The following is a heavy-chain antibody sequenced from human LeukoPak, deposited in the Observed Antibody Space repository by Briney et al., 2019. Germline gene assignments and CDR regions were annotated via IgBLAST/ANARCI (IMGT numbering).Heavy chain of an antibody. CDR2: INPSGGGT. CDR3: ARSFGSSWYFHYYYGMDV. Sequence: EASVKVSCKASGYTFTSYYMHWVRQAPGQGLEWMGIINPSGGGTSYAQKFQGRVTMTRDTSTSTVYMELSSLRSEDTAVYYCARSFGSSWYFHYYYGMDVWGQGTTVTVSS. CDR1: GYTFTSYY. V-gene: IGHV1-46*01. D-gene: IGHD6-13*01. J-gene: IGHJ6*02.